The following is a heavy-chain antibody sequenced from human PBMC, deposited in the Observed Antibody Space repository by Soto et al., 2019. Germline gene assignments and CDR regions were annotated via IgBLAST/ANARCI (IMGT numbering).Heavy chain of an antibody. CDR3: ARAMVVVVPAAADY. CDR2: ISGSGGST. CDR1: GFTFSSYA. V-gene: IGHV3-23*01. J-gene: IGHJ4*02. Sequence: GGSLRLSCAASGFTFSSYAMSWVRQAPGKGLEWVSAISGSGGSTYYADSVKGRFTISRDNSKNTRYLQMNSLRAEDTAVYYCARAMVVVVPAAADYWGQGTLVTVSS. D-gene: IGHD2-2*01.